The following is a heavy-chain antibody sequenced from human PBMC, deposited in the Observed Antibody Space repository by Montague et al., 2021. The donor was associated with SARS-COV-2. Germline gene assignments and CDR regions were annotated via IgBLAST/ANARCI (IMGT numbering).Heavy chain of an antibody. CDR2: IQRGDT. CDR3: ARRPAPLLHLGWSLSYYDYYGLDV. D-gene: IGHD3/OR15-3a*01. V-gene: IGHV4-34*12. J-gene: IGHJ6*01. Sequence: SETLSLTCAVSGKSYSPYHGSFNSYHWSWIRQSQGKGLEWIGDIQRGDTKYNPSLKSRVTISVDTAQEQFFLTLTSVTAADTAVYYCARRPAPLLHLGWSLSYYDYYGLDVWGQGTTVVVS. CDR1: GKSYSPYHGSFNSYH.